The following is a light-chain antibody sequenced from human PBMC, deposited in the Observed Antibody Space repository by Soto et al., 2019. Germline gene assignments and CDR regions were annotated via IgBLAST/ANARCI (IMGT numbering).Light chain of an antibody. V-gene: IGLV1-40*01. CDR3: QSYDSSLSGSMV. CDR1: SSNIGAGYD. Sequence: QSVLTQPPSVSGAPGQRVTISCTGSSSNIGAGYDVHWYQQLPGTAPKLLIYGNSNRPSGVPDRFSGSKSGTSASLAITGVQAEDEADYSCQSYDSSLSGSMVFGGGTKVTVL. CDR2: GNS. J-gene: IGLJ2*01.